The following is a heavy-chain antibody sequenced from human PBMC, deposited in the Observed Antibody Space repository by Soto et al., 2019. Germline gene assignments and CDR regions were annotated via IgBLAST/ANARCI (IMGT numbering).Heavy chain of an antibody. J-gene: IGHJ4*02. CDR3: ARDHHRYSGYDYVDY. D-gene: IGHD5-12*01. CDR1: GFTFSDYY. V-gene: IGHV3-11*05. Sequence: GGSLRLTCAASGFTFSDYYMSWIRQAPGKGLEWVSYISSSSSYTNYADSVKGRFTISRDNAKNSLYLQMNSLRAEDTAVYYCARDHHRYSGYDYVDYWGQGTLVTVSS. CDR2: ISSSSSYT.